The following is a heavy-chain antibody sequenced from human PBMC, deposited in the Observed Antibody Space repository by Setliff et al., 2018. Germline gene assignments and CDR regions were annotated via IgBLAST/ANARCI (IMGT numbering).Heavy chain of an antibody. V-gene: IGHV3-7*01. D-gene: IGHD3-16*02. CDR1: GFTFSSHW. Sequence: GGSLRLSCGASGFTFSSHWMTWVRQAPGRGLEWAANINEDGGEKYYADSVKGRFTIPRDNAKNAQYLKMNSLRAVDTAVYYCERSPCRASRSYRYLGDAFDIWGQGTMVTVSS. J-gene: IGHJ3*02. CDR2: INEDGGEK. CDR3: ERSPCRASRSYRYLGDAFDI.